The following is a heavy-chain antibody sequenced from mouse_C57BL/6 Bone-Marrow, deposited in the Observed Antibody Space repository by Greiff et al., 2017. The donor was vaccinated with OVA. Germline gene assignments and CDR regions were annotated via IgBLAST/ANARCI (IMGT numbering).Heavy chain of an antibody. CDR2: IRNKANNHAT. Sequence: EVQRVESGGGLVQPGGSMKLSCAASGFTFSDAWMDWVRQSPEKGLEWVAEIRNKANNHATYYAESVKGRFTISRDDSKSSVYLQMNSLRAEDTGIYYCTRRGSSYVWFAYWGQGTLVTVSA. D-gene: IGHD1-1*01. CDR1: GFTFSDAW. J-gene: IGHJ3*01. CDR3: TRRGSSYVWFAY. V-gene: IGHV6-6*01.